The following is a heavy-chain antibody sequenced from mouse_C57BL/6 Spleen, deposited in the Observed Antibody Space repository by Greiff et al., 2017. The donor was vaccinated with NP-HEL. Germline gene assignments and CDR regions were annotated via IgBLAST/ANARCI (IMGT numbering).Heavy chain of an antibody. CDR3: ARGTLTGTGWYFDV. CDR1: GYTFTSYW. V-gene: IGHV1-72*01. D-gene: IGHD4-1*01. Sequence: QVQLQQPGAELVKPGASVKLSCQASGYTFTSYWMPWVKQRPGRGLEWIGRIDPNSGGTKYNEKFKSKATLTVDKPSSTAYMQLSSLTSEDSAVYYCARGTLTGTGWYFDVWGTGTTVTVSA. J-gene: IGHJ1*03. CDR2: IDPNSGGT.